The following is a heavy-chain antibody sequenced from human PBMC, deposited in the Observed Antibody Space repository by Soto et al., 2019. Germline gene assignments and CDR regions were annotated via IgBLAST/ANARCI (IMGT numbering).Heavy chain of an antibody. J-gene: IGHJ3*02. D-gene: IGHD3-16*01. V-gene: IGHV4-30-4*01. CDR3: ANLVMNTFDGIIDPNDEFDI. CDR1: GVTIISVDYY. Sequence: SVTMRVRWSVSGVTIISVDYYWSWKQQHPGKSLEWIGYTYYSENTYSNPSLKSRVAISGDTSKNQFPLKLSSVTAADTAVYYCANLVMNTFDGIIDPNDEFDIWGKGTMVTGSS. CDR2: TYYSENT.